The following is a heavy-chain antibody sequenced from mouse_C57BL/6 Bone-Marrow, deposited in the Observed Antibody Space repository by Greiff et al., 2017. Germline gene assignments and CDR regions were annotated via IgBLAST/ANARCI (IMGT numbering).Heavy chain of an antibody. V-gene: IGHV1-81*01. CDR3: ARWSALAMDY. J-gene: IGHJ4*01. CDR2: IYPRSGNT. Sequence: VQLQQSGAELARPGASVKLSCKASGYTFTSYGISWVKQRPGQGLEWIGEIYPRSGNTYYNEKFKGKATLTADKSTSTAYMELRSLTAEDSAVYFCARWSALAMDYWGQGTSVTVSS. CDR1: GYTFTSYG.